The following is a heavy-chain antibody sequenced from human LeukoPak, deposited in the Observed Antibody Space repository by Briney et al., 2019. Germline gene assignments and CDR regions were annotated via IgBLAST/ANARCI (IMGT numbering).Heavy chain of an antibody. V-gene: IGHV3-11*06. CDR3: ARGAPGDY. D-gene: IGHD3-10*01. CDR2: IVGSSSYT. Sequence: PGGSLRLSCAASGFTFRDYHMSWIRQAPGKGLEWVAYIVGSSSYTNYADSVKGRFTISRDNGENSLYLQMNSLRDEDTAVYYCARGAPGDYWGQGTLVTVSS. CDR1: GFTFRDYH. J-gene: IGHJ4*02.